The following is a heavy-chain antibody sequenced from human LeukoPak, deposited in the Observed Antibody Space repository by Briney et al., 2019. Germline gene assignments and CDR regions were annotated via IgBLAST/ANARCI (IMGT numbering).Heavy chain of an antibody. CDR2: INHSGST. CDR3: AYCSSTSCYGDY. D-gene: IGHD2-2*01. J-gene: IGHJ4*02. Sequence: SETLSLTCAVYGGSFSGYYWSWIRQPPGRGLEWIGEINHSGSTNYNPSLKSRVTISVDTSKNQFSLKLSSVTAADTAVYYCAYCSSTSCYGDYWGQGTLVTVSS. V-gene: IGHV4-34*01. CDR1: GGSFSGYY.